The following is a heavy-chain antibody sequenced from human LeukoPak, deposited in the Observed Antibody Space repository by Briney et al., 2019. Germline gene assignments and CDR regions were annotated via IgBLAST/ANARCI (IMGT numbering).Heavy chain of an antibody. J-gene: IGHJ6*03. D-gene: IGHD3-10*01. CDR1: GFTFSSYA. CDR2: ISGSGGST. V-gene: IGHV3-23*01. Sequence: GGSLRLSCAASGFTFSSYAMSWVRQAPGKGLEWVSAISGSGGSTYYADSVKGRFTISRDNSKNTLYLQMNSLRAEDTAVYYCTTGVGVRGPYYYYMDVWGKGTTVTVSS. CDR3: TTGVGVRGPYYYYMDV.